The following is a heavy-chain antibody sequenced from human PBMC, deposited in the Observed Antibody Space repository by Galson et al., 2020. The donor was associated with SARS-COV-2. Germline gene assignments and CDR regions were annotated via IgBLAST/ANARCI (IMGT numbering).Heavy chain of an antibody. D-gene: IGHD4-17*01. CDR3: ARGRAVTTFYYYYGMDV. Sequence: SETLSLTCAVYGGSYSGYYWSWIRQPPGKGLEWIGEINHSGSTNYNPSLKSRVTISVDTSKNQFSLKLSSVTAADTAVYYCARGRAVTTFYYYYGMDVWGQGTTVTVSS. J-gene: IGHJ6*02. CDR2: INHSGST. CDR1: GGSYSGYY. V-gene: IGHV4-34*01.